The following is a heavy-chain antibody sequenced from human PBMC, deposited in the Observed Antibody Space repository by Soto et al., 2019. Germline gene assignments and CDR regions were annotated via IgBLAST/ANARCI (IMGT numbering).Heavy chain of an antibody. D-gene: IGHD2-15*01. CDR3: ARSPRGVVVVAMDV. CDR2: INHSGST. Sequence: SETLSLTCAVYGGSFSGYYWSWIRQPPGKGLEWIGEINHSGSTNYNPSLKSRVTISVDTSKNQFSLKLSSVTAADTAVYYCARSPRGVVVVAMDVWGKGTTVTVSS. CDR1: GGSFSGYY. J-gene: IGHJ6*04. V-gene: IGHV4-34*01.